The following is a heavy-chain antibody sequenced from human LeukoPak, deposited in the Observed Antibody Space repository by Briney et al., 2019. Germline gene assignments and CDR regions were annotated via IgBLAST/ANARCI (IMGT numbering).Heavy chain of an antibody. V-gene: IGHV3-53*01. D-gene: IGHD5-24*01. Sequence: GGSLRLSRAASGVTVSTSYISWVRQAPGKGLEWVSVIYSGGSIYYADSVKGRFTISRDNSKNTLYLQMNSLRGEDTAVYCCVSCRDGYNFFDYWGQGTLVTVSS. CDR2: IYSGGSI. CDR3: VSCRDGYNFFDY. CDR1: GVTVSTSY. J-gene: IGHJ4*02.